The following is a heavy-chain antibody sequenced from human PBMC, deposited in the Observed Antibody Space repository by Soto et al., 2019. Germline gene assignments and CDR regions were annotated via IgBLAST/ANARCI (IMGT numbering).Heavy chain of an antibody. Sequence: GESLKISCQGSGYSFTSHWITWVRQTPGKGLEWMGRIDPSNSYTNYSPSFQGHVAISIDRSISTAYLQWSSLEASDTAIYYCARRLSGPKEEYNAYYFYGLDVWGQGTTVTVYS. J-gene: IGHJ6*02. CDR2: IDPSNSYT. D-gene: IGHD1-1*01. CDR3: ARRLSGPKEEYNAYYFYGLDV. V-gene: IGHV5-10-1*01. CDR1: GYSFTSHW.